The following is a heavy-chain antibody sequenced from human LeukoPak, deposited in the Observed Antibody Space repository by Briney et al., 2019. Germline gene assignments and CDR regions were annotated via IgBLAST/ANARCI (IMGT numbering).Heavy chain of an antibody. D-gene: IGHD3-22*01. CDR2: ISSSSSYI. Sequence: GGSLRLSCAASGFTFSSYSMNWVRQAPGKGLEWVSSISSSSSYIYYADSVKGRFTISRDNAKNSLYLQMNSLRAEDTALYYCAKDSYYDSSAYYGMDVWGQGTTVTVSS. CDR1: GFTFSSYS. V-gene: IGHV3-21*04. CDR3: AKDSYYDSSAYYGMDV. J-gene: IGHJ6*02.